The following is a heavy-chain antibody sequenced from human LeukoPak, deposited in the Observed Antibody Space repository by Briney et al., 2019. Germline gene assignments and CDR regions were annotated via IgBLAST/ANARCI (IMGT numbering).Heavy chain of an antibody. CDR2: INGDGSTT. CDR1: GFTFSSYW. D-gene: IGHD3-3*01. J-gene: IGHJ4*02. CDR3: AKDPTNYDFWSGPSGGFDY. V-gene: IGHV3-74*01. Sequence: PGGSLRLSCVASGFTFSSYWVHWVRQAPGKGLVRVSRINGDGSTTTYADSVMGRFTISRDNSKNTLYLQMNSLRAEDTAVYYCAKDPTNYDFWSGPSGGFDYWGQGTLVTVSS.